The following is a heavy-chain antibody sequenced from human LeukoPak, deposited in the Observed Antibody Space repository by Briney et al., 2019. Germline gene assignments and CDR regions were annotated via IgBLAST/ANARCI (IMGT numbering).Heavy chain of an antibody. J-gene: IGHJ4*02. CDR3: ARDRTMVRGVRLVDY. CDR1: GHTFTSYG. CDR2: ISAYNGNT. D-gene: IGHD3-10*01. V-gene: IGHV1-18*01. Sequence: ASVKVSCKASGHTFTSYGISWVRQAPGQGLEWMGWISAYNGNTNYAQKLQGRVTMTTDTSTSTAYMELRSLRSDDTAVYYCARDRTMVRGVRLVDYWGQGTLVTVSS.